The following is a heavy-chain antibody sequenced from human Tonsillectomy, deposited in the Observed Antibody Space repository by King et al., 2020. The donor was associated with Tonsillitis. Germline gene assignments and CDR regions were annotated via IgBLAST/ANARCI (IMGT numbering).Heavy chain of an antibody. V-gene: IGHV3-15*01. CDR1: GFNFINAW. J-gene: IGHJ4*02. CDR3: TTGLEXVPPFGY. Sequence: VQLVESGGGLVKPGGSLRLSCVASGFNFINAWMHWVRQAPGKGLEWVGRIKSKTDGGTADYAAPVKGRFTMSRDDSSNTLYLQMTSLKTGDTAVYYCTTGLEXVPPFGYWGQGTLLTVSS. D-gene: IGHD3-22*01. CDR2: IKSKTDGGTA.